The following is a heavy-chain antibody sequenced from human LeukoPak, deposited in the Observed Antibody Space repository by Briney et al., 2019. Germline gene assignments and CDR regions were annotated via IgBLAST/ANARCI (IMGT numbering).Heavy chain of an antibody. V-gene: IGHV1-8*01. Sequence: ASVKVSCKASGYTFTSYDIKWVRQATGQGLEWMGWMNPNSGNTGYAQKFQGRVTMTRNTSISTAYMELSSLRSEDTAVYYCARSPRDEGYCSGGSCYGDLDYWGQGTLVTVSS. CDR2: MNPNSGNT. CDR3: ARSPRDEGYCSGGSCYGDLDY. CDR1: GYTFTSYD. J-gene: IGHJ4*02. D-gene: IGHD2-15*01.